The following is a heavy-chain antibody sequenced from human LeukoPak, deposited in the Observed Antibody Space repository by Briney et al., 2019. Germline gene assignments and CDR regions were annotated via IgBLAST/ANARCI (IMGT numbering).Heavy chain of an antibody. CDR1: GYTFTNSD. D-gene: IGHD2-2*02. CDR2: MNPNSGNR. Sequence: GASVKVSCKASGYTFTNSDINWVRQATGQGLEWMGWMNPNSGNRGNAQKFQGRVTMTMNTSISTAYMELSSLRSEDTAMYYCARVLWSILLDSWDQGTLVTVSS. V-gene: IGHV1-8*01. J-gene: IGHJ4*02. CDR3: ARVLWSILLDS.